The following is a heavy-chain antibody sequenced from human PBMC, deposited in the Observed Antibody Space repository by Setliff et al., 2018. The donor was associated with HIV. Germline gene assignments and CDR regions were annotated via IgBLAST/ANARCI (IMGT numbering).Heavy chain of an antibody. D-gene: IGHD3-22*01. V-gene: IGHV4-59*08. CDR3: PRHGHFYDSSSSDAFDI. J-gene: IGHJ3*02. Sequence: SETLSLTCHVSGGSISTYYWSWIRQPPGKGLEWLGYVSYSGSTNFNPSLESRLAMSVDMSKNHFSLKLRSVTAADTAVYYCPRHGHFYDSSSSDAFDIWGHGTMVTVSS. CDR1: GGSISTYY. CDR2: VSYSGST.